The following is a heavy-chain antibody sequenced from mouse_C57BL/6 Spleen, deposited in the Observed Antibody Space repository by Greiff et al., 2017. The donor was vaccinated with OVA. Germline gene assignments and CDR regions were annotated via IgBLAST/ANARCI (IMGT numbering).Heavy chain of an antibody. D-gene: IGHD1-1*01. Sequence: QVQLQQPGAELVRPGSSVKLSCKASGYTFTSYWMHWVKQRPIQGLEWIGNIDPSDSETHYNQKFKDKATLTVAKSSSTAYMQLSSLTSEDSAVYYCARAYYGSSNYFDYWGQGTTLTVSS. V-gene: IGHV1-52*01. CDR3: ARAYYGSSNYFDY. CDR2: IDPSDSET. CDR1: GYTFTSYW. J-gene: IGHJ2*01.